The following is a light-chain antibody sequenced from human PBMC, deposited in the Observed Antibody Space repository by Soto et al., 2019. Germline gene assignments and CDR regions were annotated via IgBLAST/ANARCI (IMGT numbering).Light chain of an antibody. V-gene: IGLV2-11*01. J-gene: IGLJ1*01. CDR1: SSDVGGYNY. CDR2: DVG. Sequence: QSVLTQPRSVSGSPGQSVTISCTGTSSDVGGYNYVSWYQQHPGKAPKLMIYDVGKRPSGVPDRFSGSKSGNTASLTISGLQAEDEADYYCCSYAGSYTLYVFGTGTKVTVL. CDR3: CSYAGSYTLYV.